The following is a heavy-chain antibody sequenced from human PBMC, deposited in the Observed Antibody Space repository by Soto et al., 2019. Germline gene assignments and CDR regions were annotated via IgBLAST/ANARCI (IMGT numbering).Heavy chain of an antibody. CDR2: IYSSGST. V-gene: IGHV4-4*08. CDR1: GDYIISYY. CDR3: VRGAGNSGYLIDY. D-gene: IGHD1-26*01. Sequence: SETMSLTCTVSGDYIISYYLSWIRKTPGKGLEWIGYIYSSGSTNDNPSLKSRVTISVDTSKNQFSLKLSSVTDDDTAVYYCVRGAGNSGYLIDYWGQGILVTVSS. J-gene: IGHJ4*02.